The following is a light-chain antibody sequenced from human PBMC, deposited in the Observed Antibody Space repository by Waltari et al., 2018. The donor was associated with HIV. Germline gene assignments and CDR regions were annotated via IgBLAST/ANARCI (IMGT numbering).Light chain of an antibody. CDR1: SSNIGNNA. CDR2: SNN. V-gene: IGLV1-44*01. J-gene: IGLJ1*01. Sequence: QSVLTQPPSASGTPGQRVTISCSGSSSNIGNNAVNWYQQLPGTAPNLLIYSNNPRPSGVPDRFSGSKSVTSSSLAISGLQSEDEADYYCAAWDDSLNGYVFGTGTKVT. CDR3: AAWDDSLNGYV.